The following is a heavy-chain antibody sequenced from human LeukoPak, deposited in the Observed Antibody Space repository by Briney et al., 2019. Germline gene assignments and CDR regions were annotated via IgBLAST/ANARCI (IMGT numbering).Heavy chain of an antibody. CDR3: ARAQDTYNSLYFDY. V-gene: IGHV3-74*01. Sequence: GGSLRLSCAGSGFSFNNYWMHWVRQAPGKGLVWVSRIHSDGRITTYADSVKGRFTISKDSARNTLYLQMNTLRVEDTAVYYCARAQDTYNSLYFDYWGQGALVTVPS. CDR1: GFSFNNYW. J-gene: IGHJ4*02. D-gene: IGHD5-24*01. CDR2: IHSDGRIT.